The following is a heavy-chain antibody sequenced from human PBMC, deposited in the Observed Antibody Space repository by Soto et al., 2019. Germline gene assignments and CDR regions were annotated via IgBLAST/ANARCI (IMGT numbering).Heavy chain of an antibody. CDR2: IYYSGST. V-gene: IGHV4-61*01. CDR1: GGSVSSGSYY. J-gene: IGHJ4*02. CDR3: AREVGATILDY. D-gene: IGHD1-26*01. Sequence: SETLSLTCTVSGGSVSSGSYYWSWIQQPPGKGLEWIGYIYYSGSTNYNPSLKSRVTISVDTSKNQFSLKLSSVTAADTAVYYCAREVGATILDYWGQGTLVTVSS.